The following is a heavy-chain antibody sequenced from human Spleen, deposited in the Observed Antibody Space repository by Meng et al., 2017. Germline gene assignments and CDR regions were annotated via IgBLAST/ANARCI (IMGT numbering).Heavy chain of an antibody. V-gene: IGHV3-15*01. Sequence: VQLVESGGGLVKPGGCLRLSCVASGFSFTDAWMSWVRQAPGKGLEWVGRIKSNSDGGTTDYAAPVKGRFTISRDDSKNTLYLQMNSLITEDTAVYFCATGAAAADHWGQGTLVTAPQ. CDR2: IKSNSDGGTT. CDR1: GFSFTDAW. CDR3: ATGAAAADH. D-gene: IGHD6-13*01. J-gene: IGHJ4*02.